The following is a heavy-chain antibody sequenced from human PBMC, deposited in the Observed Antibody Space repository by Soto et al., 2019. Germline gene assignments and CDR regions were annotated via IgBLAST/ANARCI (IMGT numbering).Heavy chain of an antibody. CDR1: GYSFTSYL. Sequence: LKISCKGSGYSFTSYLIGWVRQMPGKGLEWMGIIYPGDSDTRYSPSFQGQVTISADKSISTAYLQWSSLKASDTAMYYCARPMTTVTTPYYYYYYGMDVWGQGTTVTVSS. V-gene: IGHV5-51*01. D-gene: IGHD4-17*01. J-gene: IGHJ6*02. CDR3: ARPMTTVTTPYYYYYYGMDV. CDR2: IYPGDSDT.